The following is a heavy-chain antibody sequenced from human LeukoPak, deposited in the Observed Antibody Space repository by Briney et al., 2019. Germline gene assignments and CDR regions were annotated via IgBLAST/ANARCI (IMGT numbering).Heavy chain of an antibody. CDR1: GFSFDDYA. J-gene: IGHJ6*02. Sequence: GGSLRLSCSASGFSFDDYAMHWVRQAPGKGLERVSGISWNSDSIGYADSVKGRFTISRDNAKNSLYLQMNSLRAGDTALYYCAKASKTYYYDSSGYYGMDVWGQGTTVTVSS. CDR2: ISWNSDSI. CDR3: AKASKTYYYDSSGYYGMDV. D-gene: IGHD3-22*01. V-gene: IGHV3-9*01.